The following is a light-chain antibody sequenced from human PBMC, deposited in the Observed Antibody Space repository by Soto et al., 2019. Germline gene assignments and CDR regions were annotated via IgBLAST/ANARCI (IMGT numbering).Light chain of an antibody. CDR2: SAS. V-gene: IGKV1-39*01. J-gene: IGKJ2*01. CDR1: QTINKN. CDR3: QQSFSTPYT. Sequence: DIQMTQSPSSLSAYIGDRVTITCRASQTINKNLNWYQQKPGQAPNLLIYSASDFQSGVPSRFSGSGSGTEFTLTISGLQPEDFATYYRQQSFSTPYTFGQGTELEI.